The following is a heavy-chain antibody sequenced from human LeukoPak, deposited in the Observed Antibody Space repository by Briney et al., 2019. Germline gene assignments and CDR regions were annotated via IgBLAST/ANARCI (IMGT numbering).Heavy chain of an antibody. V-gene: IGHV3-23*01. CDR3: ARRAYDSSGYPH. Sequence: EGSLRLSCAASGFTFTTYAMSWLRQAPGKGLEWVSAISGSGGNTYYTDSVKGRFTISRDNSKNTVYLQMSSLRAEDTAVYYCARRAYDSSGYPHWGQGTLVTVSS. CDR2: ISGSGGNT. J-gene: IGHJ4*02. D-gene: IGHD3-22*01. CDR1: GFTFTTYA.